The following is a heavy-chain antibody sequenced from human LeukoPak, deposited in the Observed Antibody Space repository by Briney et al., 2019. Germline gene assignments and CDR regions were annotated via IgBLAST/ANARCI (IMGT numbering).Heavy chain of an antibody. CDR2: TYYRSKWYN. J-gene: IGHJ5*02. V-gene: IGHV6-1*01. Sequence: SQTLSLTCAISGDSVSSNSAAWNWIRQSPSRGLEWLGRTYYRSKWYNDYAVSVKSRITINPDTSKNQFSLRLNSVTPEDTAVYYCARVTAAGSWKPNWWFDPWGQGALVTVSS. D-gene: IGHD6-13*01. CDR3: ARVTAAGSWKPNWWFDP. CDR1: GDSVSSNSAA.